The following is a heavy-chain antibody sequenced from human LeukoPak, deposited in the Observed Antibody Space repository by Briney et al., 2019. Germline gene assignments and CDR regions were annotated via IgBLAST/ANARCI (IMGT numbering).Heavy chain of an antibody. CDR2: LSGSGGST. CDR1: GLTFSTYA. V-gene: IGHV3-23*01. CDR3: AKGGSVIARLIASD. D-gene: IGHD6-6*01. J-gene: IGHJ4*02. Sequence: GGSLRLSCAASGLTFSTYAMSWVRQAPGKGLEWVSALSGSGGSTYYADSVKGRFTISRVNSKNTLFLQMNSLRAEDTAVYYCAKGGSVIARLIASDWGQGTLVTVSS.